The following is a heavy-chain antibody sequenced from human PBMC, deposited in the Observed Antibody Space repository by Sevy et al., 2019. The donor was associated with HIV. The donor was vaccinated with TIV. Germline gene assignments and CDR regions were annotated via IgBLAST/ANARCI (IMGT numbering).Heavy chain of an antibody. CDR2: IYYSGST. Sequence: SETLSLTCTVSGGSISSSSYYWGWIRQPPGKGLEWIGSIYYSGSTYYNPSLKSRVTISVDTSKNQFSLKLSSVTAADTAVYYCARRWTYYDILTGYYTRKNWFDPWGQGTLVTVSS. CDR1: GGSISSSSYY. V-gene: IGHV4-39*01. J-gene: IGHJ5*02. CDR3: ARRWTYYDILTGYYTRKNWFDP. D-gene: IGHD3-9*01.